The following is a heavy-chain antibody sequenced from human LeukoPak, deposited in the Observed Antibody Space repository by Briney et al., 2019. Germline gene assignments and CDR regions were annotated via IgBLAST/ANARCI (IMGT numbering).Heavy chain of an antibody. CDR3: ARDPLPAARYYYHGMDV. CDR2: IYYSGST. D-gene: IGHD2-2*01. Sequence: SETLSLTCTVSGGSVSSGSYYWSWIRQPPGKGLEWIGYIYYSGSTNYNPSLKSRVTISVDTSKNQFSLKLSSVTAADTAVYYCARDPLPAARYYYHGMDVWGKGTTVTVSS. J-gene: IGHJ6*04. V-gene: IGHV4-61*01. CDR1: GGSVSSGSYY.